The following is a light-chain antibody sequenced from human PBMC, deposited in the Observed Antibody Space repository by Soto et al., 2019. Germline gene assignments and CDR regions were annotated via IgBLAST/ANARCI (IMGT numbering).Light chain of an antibody. CDR1: QSVSSY. J-gene: IGKJ2*01. V-gene: IGKV3-11*01. Sequence: DIVLTQSPATLSLSPGERATLSCRASQSVSSYLAWYQQKPGQAPRLLIYDASNRATGIPARFSGSGSGTDFALTISSLGAEESAVYYCHQRINWPRTFGQGNKLEIK. CDR2: DAS. CDR3: HQRINWPRT.